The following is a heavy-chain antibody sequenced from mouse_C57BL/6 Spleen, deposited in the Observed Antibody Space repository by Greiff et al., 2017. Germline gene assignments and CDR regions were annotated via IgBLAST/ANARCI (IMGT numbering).Heavy chain of an antibody. CDR1: GFTFSSYA. V-gene: IGHV5-9-1*02. CDR2: ISSGGDYI. CDR3: TRIYYEYDDAMDY. J-gene: IGHJ4*01. Sequence: DVMLVESGEGLVKPGGSLKLSCAASGFTFSSYAMSWVRQTPEKRLEWVAYISSGGDYIYYADTVKGRFTISRDNARNTLYLQMSSLKSEDTAMYDCTRIYYEYDDAMDYWGQGTSVTVSS. D-gene: IGHD2-4*01.